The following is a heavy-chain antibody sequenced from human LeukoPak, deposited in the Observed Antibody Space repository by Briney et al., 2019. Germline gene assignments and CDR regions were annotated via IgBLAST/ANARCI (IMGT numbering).Heavy chain of an antibody. D-gene: IGHD1-26*01. J-gene: IGHJ6*02. CDR3: AKDLQWGDYYYGMDV. CDR2: IRGSGGST. V-gene: IGHV3-23*01. Sequence: QPGGALRLSCAASGFTFSTYAMSWVRQAPGKGLEWVSAIRGSGGSTYNADSVKGRFTISRDNSKNTLYLQMNSLRAEDTAVYYCAKDLQWGDYYYGMDVWGQGTTVTVSS. CDR1: GFTFSTYA.